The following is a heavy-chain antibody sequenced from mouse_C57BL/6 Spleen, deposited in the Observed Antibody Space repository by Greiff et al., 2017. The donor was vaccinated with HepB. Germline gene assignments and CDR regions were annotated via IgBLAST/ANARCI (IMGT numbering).Heavy chain of an antibody. Sequence: EVQLVESGGGLVQSGRSLRLSCATSGFTFSDFYMEWVRQAPGKGLEWIAASRNKANDYTTEYSASVKGRFIVSRDTSQSILYLQMNALRAEDTAIYYCARDADHAMDYWGQGTSVTVSS. CDR3: ARDADHAMDY. CDR2: SRNKANDYTT. J-gene: IGHJ4*01. V-gene: IGHV7-1*01. CDR1: GFTFSDFY.